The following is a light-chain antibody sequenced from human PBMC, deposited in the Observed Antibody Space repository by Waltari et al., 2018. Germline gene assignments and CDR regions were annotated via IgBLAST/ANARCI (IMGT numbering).Light chain of an antibody. CDR3: QQSHSVPYT. V-gene: IGKV1-39*01. J-gene: IGKJ2*01. CDR1: QDINRN. CDR2: VAS. Sequence: DIQMTHSPSSLSPSVGDRIIITCRASQDINRNLNWYQKQVGKAPKLLIYVASNLQSGVPSRFSGSGSETDYTLIISSLQPEDSASYFCQQSHSVPYTFGQETKLVIK.